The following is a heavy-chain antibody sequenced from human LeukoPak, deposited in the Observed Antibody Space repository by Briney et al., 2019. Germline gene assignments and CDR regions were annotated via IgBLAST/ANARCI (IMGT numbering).Heavy chain of an antibody. J-gene: IGHJ4*02. CDR1: GFTFSTYE. Sequence: VGSLRLSCAASGFTFSTYEMNWVRQAPGKGLKWGSDISSSGGTIYYADSVKGRFTISRDNAKNSLYLQMNSLRAEDTAVYYCARDVRNISGWSVGFDYWGQGTLVTVSS. V-gene: IGHV3-48*03. CDR2: ISSSGGTI. CDR3: ARDVRNISGWSVGFDY. D-gene: IGHD6-19*01.